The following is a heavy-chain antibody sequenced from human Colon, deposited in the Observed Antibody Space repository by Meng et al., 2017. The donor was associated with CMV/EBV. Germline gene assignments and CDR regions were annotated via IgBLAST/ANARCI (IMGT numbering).Heavy chain of an antibody. V-gene: IGHV4-4*07. J-gene: IGHJ4*02. D-gene: IGHD3-10*01. CDR1: GASITSYY. Sequence: QVHLRESGPGLVKPSETLSLTCTVSGASITSYYWSWIRQPAGKGLEWIGRVYISGNTNYNPSLKSRVTMSIDTSKNQLSLNIRSVTAADTAVYYCARDSNLSGLAYRGQGTLVTVSS. CDR2: VYISGNT. CDR3: ARDSNLSGLAY.